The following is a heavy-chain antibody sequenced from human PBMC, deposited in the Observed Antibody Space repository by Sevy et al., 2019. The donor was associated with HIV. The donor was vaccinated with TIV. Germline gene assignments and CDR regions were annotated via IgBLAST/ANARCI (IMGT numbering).Heavy chain of an antibody. CDR1: GFAFSNYA. CDR2: IGYDTLNK. V-gene: IGHV3-30*18. J-gene: IGHJ3*02. CDR3: AKFPPEGAFDI. Sequence: GGSLRLSCAASGFAFSNYAMHWVRQAPGKGLEWVAVIGYDTLNKDYAYSVKGRFTISGDKSKNTLYLQMNSLRAEDTAVYYCAKFPPEGAFDIWGQGTMVTVSS.